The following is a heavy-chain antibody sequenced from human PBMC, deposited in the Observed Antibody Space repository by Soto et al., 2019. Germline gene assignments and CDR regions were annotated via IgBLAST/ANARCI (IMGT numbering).Heavy chain of an antibody. CDR3: AKGFLSATFAPYAMDV. CDR1: GFPFNNYA. J-gene: IGHJ6*02. D-gene: IGHD3-10*01. CDR2: ISYDGSNS. V-gene: IGHV3-30*18. Sequence: QVQLVESGGGVVQPGTSLRLSCAASGFPFNNYAMHWVRQRPGKGLDWVAAISYDGSNSYYSDSVKGRFTVPRDRSRNTLVLQVNSLRVEDTALYYCAKGFLSATFAPYAMDVWGQGTTVTASS.